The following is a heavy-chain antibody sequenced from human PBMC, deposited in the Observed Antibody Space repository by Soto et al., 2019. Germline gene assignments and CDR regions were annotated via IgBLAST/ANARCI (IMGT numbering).Heavy chain of an antibody. J-gene: IGHJ2*01. CDR1: GGTFSSHT. D-gene: IGHD4-17*01. CDR2: IIPALGTA. Sequence: QDQLMQSGAEVKKPGSSVKVSCKASGGTFSSHTFSWVRQAPGQGLEWMGRIIPALGTATYAQKFQGRVTLTADEPATNVYMELNSLRSEDTAVYYCARHHFGDYWYFELWGRSTLFTVSS. CDR3: ARHHFGDYWYFEL. V-gene: IGHV1-69*08.